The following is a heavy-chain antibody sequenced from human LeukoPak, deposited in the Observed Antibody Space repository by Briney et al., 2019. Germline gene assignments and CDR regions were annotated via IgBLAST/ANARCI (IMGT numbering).Heavy chain of an antibody. CDR3: ARAQLELTYYYYYMDV. V-gene: IGHV4-4*07. Sequence: SETLSLTCTVSGGSISSYYWSWIRQPAGKGLEWIGRIYTSGSTNYNPSLKSRVTMSVDTSKNQFSLKLSSVTAADTAVYYCARAQLELTYYYYYMDVWGKGTTVTVSS. CDR2: IYTSGST. D-gene: IGHD1-7*01. CDR1: GGSISSYY. J-gene: IGHJ6*03.